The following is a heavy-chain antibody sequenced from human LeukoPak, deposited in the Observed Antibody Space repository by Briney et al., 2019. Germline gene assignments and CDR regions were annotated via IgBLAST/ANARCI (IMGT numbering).Heavy chain of an antibody. CDR1: GFTFSRYA. J-gene: IGHJ4*02. Sequence: GGSLRLSCPAPGFTFSRYAMHWVRQAPGKGLEWVSSITGSGGRIYYADSLKGRFTISRDNSKNTVYLQMNSLRAEDTAVYYCAKYRDYYFEYWGQGTLVTVSS. CDR3: AKYRDYYFEY. CDR2: ITGSGGRI. D-gene: IGHD3-16*02. V-gene: IGHV3-23*01.